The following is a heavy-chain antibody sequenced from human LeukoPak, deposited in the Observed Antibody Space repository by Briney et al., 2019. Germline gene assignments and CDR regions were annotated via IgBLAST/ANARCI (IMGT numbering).Heavy chain of an antibody. D-gene: IGHD2-2*01. CDR1: GYSFTSHH. CDR2: MNPNSGNT. V-gene: IGHV1-8*03. CDR3: ASDLGYCSSTSCPNWFDP. Sequence: ASVKVSCKASGYSFTSHHMHWVRQAPGQGLEWMGWMNPNSGNTGYAQKFQGRVTITTDESTSTAYMELSSLRSEDTAVYYCASDLGYCSSTSCPNWFDPWGQGTLVTVSS. J-gene: IGHJ5*02.